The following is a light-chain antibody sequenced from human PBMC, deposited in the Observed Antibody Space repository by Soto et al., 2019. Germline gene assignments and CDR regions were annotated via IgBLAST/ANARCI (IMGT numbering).Light chain of an antibody. V-gene: IGLV3-21*02. J-gene: IGLJ2*01. Sequence: SYELTQPPAVSVAPGQTARITCGGDNIGTKSVHWYQQKAGQAPVLVVYDDSDRPSGISERLSGSNSGNTATLTSSTVEAGDEADYYCQVWDGSTDQVVFAGVTKLTVL. CDR1: NIGTKS. CDR2: DDS. CDR3: QVWDGSTDQVV.